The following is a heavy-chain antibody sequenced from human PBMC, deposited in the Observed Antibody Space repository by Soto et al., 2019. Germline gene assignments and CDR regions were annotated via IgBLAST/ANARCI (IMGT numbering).Heavy chain of an antibody. J-gene: IGHJ5*02. CDR2: IIPIFGTA. D-gene: IGHD3-22*01. CDR3: ASSARTYYYDSSGYWNWFDP. Sequence: SVKVSCKASGGAFSSYSISWVLQAPGQGLEWMGGIIPIFGTANYAQKFQGRVTITADKSTSTAYMELSSLRSEDTAVYYCASSARTYYYDSSGYWNWFDPWGQGTLVTVSS. CDR1: GGAFSSYS. V-gene: IGHV1-69*06.